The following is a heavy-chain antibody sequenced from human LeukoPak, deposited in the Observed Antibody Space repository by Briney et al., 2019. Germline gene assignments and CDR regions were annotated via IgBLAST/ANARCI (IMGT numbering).Heavy chain of an antibody. V-gene: IGHV4-31*03. D-gene: IGHD1-1*01. CDR2: IYYSGST. CDR3: ARGTTGTQDY. CDR1: GGSISSGGYY. J-gene: IGHJ4*02. Sequence: PSETLSLTCTVSGGSISSGGYYWSWIRQHPGKGLEWIGYIYYSGSTYYNPSLKSRVTISVDTSKNQFSLKLSSVTAADTAVYYCARGTTGTQDYWGQGTLVTVSS.